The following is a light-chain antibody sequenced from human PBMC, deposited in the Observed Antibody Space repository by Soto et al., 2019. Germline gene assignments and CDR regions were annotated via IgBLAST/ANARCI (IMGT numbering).Light chain of an antibody. Sequence: DIQMTQSPSSLSASVGDRVTITCRSSQSIISYLNWYQQKPGKAPKVLIYAASSLQSGVPSRFSGSGSGTDFTLTISSLQPEDFATYYCQQNYNTPQTFGQGTKVDI. J-gene: IGKJ1*01. CDR3: QQNYNTPQT. V-gene: IGKV1-39*01. CDR1: QSIISY. CDR2: AAS.